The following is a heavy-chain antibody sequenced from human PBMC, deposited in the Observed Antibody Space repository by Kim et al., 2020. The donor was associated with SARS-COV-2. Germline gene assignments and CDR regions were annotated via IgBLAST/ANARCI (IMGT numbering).Heavy chain of an antibody. CDR2: ISSSSSTI. CDR1: GFTFSSYS. J-gene: IGHJ5*02. Sequence: GGSLRLSCAASGFTFSSYSMNWVRQAPGKGLEWVSYISSSSSTIYYADSVKGRFTISRDNAKNSLYLQMNSLRDEDTAVYYCARAVVVVAATSKHNWFDPWGQGTLVTVSS. CDR3: ARAVVVVAATSKHNWFDP. V-gene: IGHV3-48*02. D-gene: IGHD2-15*01.